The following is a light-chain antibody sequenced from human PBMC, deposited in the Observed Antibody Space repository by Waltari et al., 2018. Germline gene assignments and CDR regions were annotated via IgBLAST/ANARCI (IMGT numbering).Light chain of an antibody. Sequence: QSALTQPAHVSGSPGPSITIPCTGTSGAVGGYHSVSWYQQHPCKAPTPGIYDVTNRPSGISDRFSGSKSGTTASLSISGLQAEDEADYFCSSWTTSDTRKVIFGGGTKLTVL. J-gene: IGLJ2*01. CDR3: SSWTTSDTRKVI. CDR1: SGAVGGYHS. V-gene: IGLV2-14*03. CDR2: DVT.